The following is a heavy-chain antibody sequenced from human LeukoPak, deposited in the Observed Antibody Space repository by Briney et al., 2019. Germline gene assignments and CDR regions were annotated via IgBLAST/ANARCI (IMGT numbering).Heavy chain of an antibody. D-gene: IGHD5-24*01. CDR2: IYYSGTT. V-gene: IGHV4-39*02. J-gene: IGHJ4*02. Sequence: SETLSLTCTVSGDSISSSNYYWGWLRQPPGKGLEWIGSIYYSGTTYYSPSLKSRVTISVDTSKNHFSLKLSSVTAAHTAVYYCARKRWLQPFDYWGQGTPVTVSS. CDR1: GDSISSSNYY. CDR3: ARKRWLQPFDY.